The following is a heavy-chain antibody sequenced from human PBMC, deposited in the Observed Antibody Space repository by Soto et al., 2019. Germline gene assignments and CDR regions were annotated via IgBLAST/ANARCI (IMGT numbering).Heavy chain of an antibody. V-gene: IGHV4-30-4*01. CDR3: ARAPLRFLEWFKMPSDY. Sequence: QVQLQESGPGLVKPSQTLSLTCTVSGGSISSGDYYWSWIRQPPGKGLEWIGYIYYSGGNYYNPSLKSRVTISVDTSKNQFSLKLSSVTAADTAVYYCARAPLRFLEWFKMPSDYWGQGTLVTVSS. CDR1: GGSISSGDYY. J-gene: IGHJ4*02. CDR2: IYYSGGN. D-gene: IGHD3-3*01.